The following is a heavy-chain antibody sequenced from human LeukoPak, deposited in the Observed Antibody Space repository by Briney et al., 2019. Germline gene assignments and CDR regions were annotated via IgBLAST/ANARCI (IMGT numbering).Heavy chain of an antibody. D-gene: IGHD2-15*01. Sequence: GGSLRLSCAASGFTFSRYWMHWVRQTPAKGLVWVSRINSDGSSTRYAVSVKGRFTISRDNAKNTLDLQMSSLRAEDTAVYYCARVDCSGGSCYFDYWGQGTLVTVSS. J-gene: IGHJ4*02. CDR1: GFTFSRYW. CDR2: INSDGSST. V-gene: IGHV3-74*01. CDR3: ARVDCSGGSCYFDY.